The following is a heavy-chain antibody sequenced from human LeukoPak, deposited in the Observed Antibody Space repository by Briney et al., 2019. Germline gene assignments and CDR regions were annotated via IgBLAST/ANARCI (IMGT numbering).Heavy chain of an antibody. J-gene: IGHJ4*02. V-gene: IGHV3-48*01. CDR3: ARGAYYYED. CDR2: ISSSSSTI. D-gene: IGHD3-22*01. CDR1: GFIFSTYS. Sequence: QSGGSLRLSCAASGFIFSTYSMNWVRQAPGKGLEWVSYISSSSSTIYYADSVKGRFTISRDNAKNSLYLQMNSLRAEDTAVYYCARGAYYYEDWGQGTLVTVSS.